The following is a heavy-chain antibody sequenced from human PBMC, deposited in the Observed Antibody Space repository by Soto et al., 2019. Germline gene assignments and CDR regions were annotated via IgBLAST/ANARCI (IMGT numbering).Heavy chain of an antibody. D-gene: IGHD3-9*01. CDR2: IWYDGSNE. CDR1: GFTFSTYG. CDR3: ARDRGDYDILTGLDY. V-gene: IGHV3-33*01. Sequence: GGSLRLSCAASGFTFSTYGMHWVRQAPGKGLEWVGVIWYDGSNEFYGDSVKGRFTISRDNSKNTLYLQMNSLRAEDTAVYYCARDRGDYDILTGLDYWGQGTLVTVSS. J-gene: IGHJ4*02.